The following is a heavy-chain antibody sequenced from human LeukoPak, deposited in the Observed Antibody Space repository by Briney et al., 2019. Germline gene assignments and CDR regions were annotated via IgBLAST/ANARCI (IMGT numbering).Heavy chain of an antibody. J-gene: IGHJ6*02. Sequence: SETLSLTCTVSGGSISSYYWSWIRQPPGEGLEWIGYIYYSGSTNYNPSLKSRVTISVDTSKNQFSLRLSSVTAADTAVYYCARERSDYGFMDVWGQGTTVTVSS. V-gene: IGHV4-59*01. D-gene: IGHD4-17*01. CDR3: ARERSDYGFMDV. CDR2: IYYSGST. CDR1: GGSISSYY.